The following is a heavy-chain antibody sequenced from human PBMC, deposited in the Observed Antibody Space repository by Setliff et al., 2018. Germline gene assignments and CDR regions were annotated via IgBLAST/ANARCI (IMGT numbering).Heavy chain of an antibody. CDR1: GGSISSSSYY. D-gene: IGHD3-10*01. CDR2: IYYSGST. CDR3: ARQRRWFWPQPIDY. J-gene: IGHJ4*02. Sequence: SETLSLTCTVSGGSISSSSYYWGWIRQPPGKGLEWIGSIYYSGSTYYNPSPKSRITISVDTSKKQFSLKLSSVTATDTAVYYCARQRRWFWPQPIDYWGQGTLVTVSS. V-gene: IGHV4-39*01.